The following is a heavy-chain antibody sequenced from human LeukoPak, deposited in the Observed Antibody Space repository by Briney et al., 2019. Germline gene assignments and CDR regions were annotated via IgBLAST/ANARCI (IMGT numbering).Heavy chain of an antibody. J-gene: IGHJ4*02. CDR3: AKVPYGTRYFDY. CDR1: GFTFSSHA. Sequence: GGSLRLSCAASGFTFSSHALSWVRQAPGKGLERVSSPSGSGYNTYYADSVKGRFTISRDNSKNTVYLQMNSLRAEDTAVYYCAKVPYGTRYFDYWGQGTLVTVSS. CDR2: PSGSGYNT. V-gene: IGHV3-23*01. D-gene: IGHD2-2*01.